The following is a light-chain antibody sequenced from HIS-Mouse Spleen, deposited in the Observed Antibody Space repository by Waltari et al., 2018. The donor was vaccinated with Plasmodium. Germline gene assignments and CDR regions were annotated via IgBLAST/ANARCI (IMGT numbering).Light chain of an antibody. CDR3: CSYAGSYTYV. V-gene: IGLV2-11*01. CDR1: SSDVGGSNY. CDR2: DVS. Sequence: QSALTQPRSVSGSPGQPVTISCTATSSDVGGSNYVSWYQQHPGKAPKLMIYDVSKRPSGVPDRFSGSKSGNTASLTISGLQAEDEADYYCCSYAGSYTYVFGTGTKVTVL. J-gene: IGLJ1*01.